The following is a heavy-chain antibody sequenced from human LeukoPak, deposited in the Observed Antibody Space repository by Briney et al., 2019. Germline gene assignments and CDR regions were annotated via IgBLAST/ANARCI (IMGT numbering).Heavy chain of an antibody. CDR2: IYTDAST. CDR1: GFTVSSYY. D-gene: IGHD5-18*01. J-gene: IGHJ4*02. V-gene: IGHV3-66*01. CDR3: ARDMGIQLWSYFDY. Sequence: GGSLRLSCAASGFTVSSYYMSWVRQAPGKGLEWVSVIYTDASTSYADSVKGRFTISRDNSKNTLYLQMSSLRAEDTAVYYCARDMGIQLWSYFDYWGQGTLVTVSS.